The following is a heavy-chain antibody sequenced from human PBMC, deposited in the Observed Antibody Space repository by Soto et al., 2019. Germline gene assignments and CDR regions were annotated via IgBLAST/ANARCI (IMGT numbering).Heavy chain of an antibody. V-gene: IGHV1-18*04. Sequence: QDHLVQSGAEVTKPGASAKVSCKASGYTFKNYGINWVRQAPGRGLEWVAWISAYNGDTSYAQHFQGRVTVTTETVTNTAYMELRSLRPDDTAVYFCVLGGLETGYYRDMDYWGQGTLVSVSS. J-gene: IGHJ4*02. D-gene: IGHD3-9*01. CDR1: GYTFKNYG. CDR2: ISAYNGDT. CDR3: VLGGLETGYYRDMDY.